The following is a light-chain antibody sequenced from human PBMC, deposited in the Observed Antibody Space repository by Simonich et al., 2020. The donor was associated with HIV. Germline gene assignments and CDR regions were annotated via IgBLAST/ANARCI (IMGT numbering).Light chain of an antibody. Sequence: QSVLTQPPSVSGAPGQRVTISCTGRSSNIGAGYDVHWYQQHPGKAPKPMIYDCSNRPSGVSTRFSGSKSGNTASLTISGLQAEDEADYYCCSYAGSSTLVFGGGTKLTVL. CDR1: SSNIGAGYD. J-gene: IGLJ2*01. CDR3: CSYAGSSTLV. CDR2: DCS. V-gene: IGLV1-40*01.